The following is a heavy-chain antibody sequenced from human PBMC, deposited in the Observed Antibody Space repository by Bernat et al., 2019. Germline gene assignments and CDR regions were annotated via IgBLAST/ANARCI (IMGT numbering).Heavy chain of an antibody. CDR2: IYYSGST. J-gene: IGHJ5*02. CDR1: GGSISSSSYY. Sequence: QLQLQESGPGLVKPSETLSLTCTVSGGSISSSSYYWGCIRQPPGKGLEWIGSIYYSGSTYYNPSLKSRVTISVDTSKNQFSLKLSSVTAADTAVYYCARVLLWFGELFGFDPWGQGTLVTVSS. CDR3: ARVLLWFGELFGFDP. V-gene: IGHV4-39*01. D-gene: IGHD3-10*01.